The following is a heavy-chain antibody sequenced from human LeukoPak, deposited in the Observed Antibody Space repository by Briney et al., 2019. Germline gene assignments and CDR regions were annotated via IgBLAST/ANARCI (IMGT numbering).Heavy chain of an antibody. CDR1: GFTFSSYA. J-gene: IGHJ6*03. V-gene: IGHV3-23*01. Sequence: PGGSLRLSCAASGFTFSSYAMSWVRQAPGKGLEWVSVISGSGGSTHYADSVKGRFTISRDNSKNSLYLQMNSLRAEDTAVYYCAKCILTGYYKGYMDVWGKGTTVTISS. CDR2: ISGSGGST. CDR3: AKCILTGYYKGYMDV. D-gene: IGHD3-9*01.